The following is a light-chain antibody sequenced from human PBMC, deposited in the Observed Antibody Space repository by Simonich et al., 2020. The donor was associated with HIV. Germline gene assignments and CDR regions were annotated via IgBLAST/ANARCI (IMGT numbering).Light chain of an antibody. Sequence: DVVMTQSPLSLPVTLGQPASISCRSSQNLAHSDVNTHLNWFQQRPGQSPRRLIYKVSNRDSGVPDRFSGSGSGTDFTLRISRVEAEDVGVYYCMQGTHWPTFGQGTKVELK. CDR1: QNLAHSDVNTH. CDR2: KVS. J-gene: IGKJ1*01. CDR3: MQGTHWPT. V-gene: IGKV2-30*02.